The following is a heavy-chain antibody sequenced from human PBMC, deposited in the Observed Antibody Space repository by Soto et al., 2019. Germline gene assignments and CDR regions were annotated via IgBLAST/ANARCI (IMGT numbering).Heavy chain of an antibody. Sequence: EVQLLESGGGLVKPGGALRLSCAASGFTFSSYAMNWVRQAPGKGLEWVSRISGGGGSTYYADAVKGRFTISRDNSKNTLDLELNILGAEDTAVYYCAKEEGYYAIWRAPAAAYYSCGLDVWGQGTTVTVSS. CDR2: ISGGGGST. CDR3: AKEEGYYAIWRAPAAAYYSCGLDV. J-gene: IGHJ6*02. D-gene: IGHD3-3*01. V-gene: IGHV3-23*01. CDR1: GFTFSSYA.